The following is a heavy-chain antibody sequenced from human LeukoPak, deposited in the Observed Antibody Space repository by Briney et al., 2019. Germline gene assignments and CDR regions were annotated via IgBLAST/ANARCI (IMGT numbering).Heavy chain of an antibody. CDR1: GGSISSYY. Sequence: SETLSLTCTVSGGSISSYYWSWIQQPPGNGLEWIGYIYYSGSTNYNPSLKSRVTISVDTSKNQFSLKLSSVTAADTAVYYCARGITGTTGYWGQGTLVTVSS. V-gene: IGHV4-59*01. CDR2: IYYSGST. J-gene: IGHJ4*02. D-gene: IGHD1-20*01. CDR3: ARGITGTTGY.